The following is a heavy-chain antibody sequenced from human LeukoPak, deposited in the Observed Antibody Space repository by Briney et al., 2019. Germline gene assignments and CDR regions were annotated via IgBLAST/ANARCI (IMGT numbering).Heavy chain of an antibody. V-gene: IGHV4-39*01. J-gene: IGHJ6*03. CDR2: IYYSGST. D-gene: IGHD3-10*01. Sequence: PSETLSLTCTVSGGSISRSSYYWGWIRQPPGKGLEWIGSIYYSGSTYYNPSLKSRLTISVDTSKNQFSLKLSSVTAADTAVYYCACRQDSSGSSYYNYYMDVRGRGTTVTVSS. CDR1: GGSISRSSYY. CDR3: ACRQDSSGSSYYNYYMDV.